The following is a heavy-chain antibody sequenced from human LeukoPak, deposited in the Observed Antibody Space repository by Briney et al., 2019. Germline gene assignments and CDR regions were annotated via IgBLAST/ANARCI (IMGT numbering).Heavy chain of an antibody. D-gene: IGHD3-3*01. Sequence: PGGSLRLSCAASGFTFDDYGMSWVRQAPGKGLEWVSGINWNGGSTGYADSVKGRFIVSRDNAKNSLYLHMSSLRADDTAVYYCARVSAIWSGYYRDYWGQGTLVTVSS. CDR3: ARVSAIWSGYYRDY. V-gene: IGHV3-20*04. CDR1: GFTFDDYG. CDR2: INWNGGST. J-gene: IGHJ4*02.